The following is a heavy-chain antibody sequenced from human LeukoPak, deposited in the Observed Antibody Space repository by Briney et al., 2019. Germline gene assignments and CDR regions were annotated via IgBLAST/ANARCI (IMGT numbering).Heavy chain of an antibody. CDR1: GFTFSSYA. V-gene: IGHV3-23*01. Sequence: GGSLRLSCAASGFTFSSYAMSWVRQAPGKGLEWVSNDGGGGSTYYADSVKGRFTISRDNSKSTVYLQMNSLTAEDTAVYYCAKNRGQYYQSYYMDVWGKGTTVTVSS. J-gene: IGHJ6*03. CDR2: NDGGGGST. D-gene: IGHD2-2*01. CDR3: AKNRGQYYQSYYMDV.